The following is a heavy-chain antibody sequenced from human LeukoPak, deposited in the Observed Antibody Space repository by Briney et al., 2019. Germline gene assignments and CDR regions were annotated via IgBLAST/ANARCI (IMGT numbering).Heavy chain of an antibody. CDR2: ISSSSSYI. D-gene: IGHD4-17*01. CDR1: GFTFSSYS. J-gene: IGHJ4*02. V-gene: IGHV3-21*01. Sequence: PGGSLRLSCAASGFTFSSYSMNWVRQAPGKGLEWVSSISSSSSYIYYADSVKGRFTISRDNAKNSLYLQMNSLRAEDTAVYYCARAGAPYGDYESSFLDYWGQGTLVTVSS. CDR3: ARAGAPYGDYESSFLDY.